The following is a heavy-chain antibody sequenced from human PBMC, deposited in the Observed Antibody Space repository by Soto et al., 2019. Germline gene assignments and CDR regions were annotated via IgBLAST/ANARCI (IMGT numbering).Heavy chain of an antibody. D-gene: IGHD6-13*01. V-gene: IGHV4-34*01. CDR1: GGSFSGYY. J-gene: IGHJ6*03. Sequence: SETLSLTCAVYGGSFSGYYWSWIRQPPGKGLEWIGEINHSGSTNYNPSLKSRVTISVDTSKNQFSLKLSSVTAADTAVYYCARGSSSWYYHYYYYYYMDVWGKGTTVTVSS. CDR3: ARGSSSWYYHYYYYYYMDV. CDR2: INHSGST.